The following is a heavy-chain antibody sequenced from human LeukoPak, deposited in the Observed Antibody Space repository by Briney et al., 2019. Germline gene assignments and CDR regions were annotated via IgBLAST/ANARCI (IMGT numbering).Heavy chain of an antibody. CDR1: GFTFSSYE. V-gene: IGHV3-48*03. CDR2: IGSSGSTI. J-gene: IGHJ4*02. D-gene: IGHD5-12*01. Sequence: GGSLRLSCAASGFTFSSYEMNWVRQAPGKGLVWVSYIGSSGSTIYYADSVKGRFTISRDNAKNSLYLQMNSLRAEDTAVYYCARGGRDGYDFDYWGQGTLVTVSS. CDR3: ARGGRDGYDFDY.